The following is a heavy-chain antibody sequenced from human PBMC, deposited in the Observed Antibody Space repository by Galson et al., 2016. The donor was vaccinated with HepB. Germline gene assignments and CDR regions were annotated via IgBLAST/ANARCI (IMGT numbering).Heavy chain of an antibody. D-gene: IGHD2/OR15-2a*01. CDR2: FSSRRNS. CDR3: ARRPTYAYFFDS. V-gene: IGHV4-59*08. CDR1: GGSISSYY. Sequence: ETLSLTCTVSGGSISSYYWSWIRQPPGRGLEWIGCFSSRRNSNYNPSLESRLIISGDTSKNQVSLRLSSVTAADTAVYFCARRPTYAYFFDSWGQGTLVAVSS. J-gene: IGHJ4*02.